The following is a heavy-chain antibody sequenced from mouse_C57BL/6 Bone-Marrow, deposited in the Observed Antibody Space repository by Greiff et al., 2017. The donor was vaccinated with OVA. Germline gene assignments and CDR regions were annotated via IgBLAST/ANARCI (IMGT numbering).Heavy chain of an antibody. Sequence: VQLQQPGAELVKPGASVKLSCNTSGYTFTSYWMHWVKQRPGQGLEWIGMIHPNSGSTNYNEKFKSKATLTVDKSSSTAYMQLSSLTSEDSAVYYCARGGFYYSNYVGWYFDVWGTGTTVTVSS. CDR1: GYTFTSYW. V-gene: IGHV1-64*01. CDR3: ARGGFYYSNYVGWYFDV. CDR2: IHPNSGST. D-gene: IGHD2-5*01. J-gene: IGHJ1*03.